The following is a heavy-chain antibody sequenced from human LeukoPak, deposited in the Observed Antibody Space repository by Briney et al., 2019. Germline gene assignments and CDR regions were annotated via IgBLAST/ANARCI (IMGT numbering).Heavy chain of an antibody. V-gene: IGHV3-23*01. CDR1: GFTFSSYS. CDR2: ISGSGGST. Sequence: PGGSLRLSCAASGFTFSSYSMNWVRQAPGKGLEWVSAISGSGGSTYYADSVKGRFTISRDNSKNTLYLQMNSLRAEDTAVYYCAKSGSSSWLGSFDYWGQGTLVTVSS. J-gene: IGHJ4*02. D-gene: IGHD6-13*01. CDR3: AKSGSSSWLGSFDY.